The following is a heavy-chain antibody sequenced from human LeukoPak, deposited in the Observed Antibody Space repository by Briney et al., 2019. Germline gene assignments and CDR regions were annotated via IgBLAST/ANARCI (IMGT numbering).Heavy chain of an antibody. D-gene: IGHD2-2*01. CDR3: ASDCSSTSCWIIDY. CDR2: IKQDGSEK. CDR1: GFTFNASC. J-gene: IGHJ4*02. Sequence: PGGSLRLSCAASGFTFNASCMNWVRQAPGRGLEWVANIKQDGSEKYYVDSVKGRFTISRDNAKNSLYLQMNSLRAEDTAVYYCASDCSSTSCWIIDYWGQGTLVTVSS. V-gene: IGHV3-7*01.